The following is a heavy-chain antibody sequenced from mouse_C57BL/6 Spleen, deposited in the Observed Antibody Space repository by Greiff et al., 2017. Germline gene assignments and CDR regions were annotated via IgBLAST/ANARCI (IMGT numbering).Heavy chain of an antibody. CDR3: AAYYSNPAWFAY. CDR2: INPSSGYT. J-gene: IGHJ3*01. CDR1: GYTFTSYW. Sequence: VQRVESGAELAKPGASVKLSCKASGYTFTSYWMHWVKQRPGQGLEWIGYINPSSGYTKYNQKFKDKATLTADKSSSTAYMQLSRLTYEDSAVYYCAAYYSNPAWFAYWGQGTLVTVSA. D-gene: IGHD2-5*01. V-gene: IGHV1-7*01.